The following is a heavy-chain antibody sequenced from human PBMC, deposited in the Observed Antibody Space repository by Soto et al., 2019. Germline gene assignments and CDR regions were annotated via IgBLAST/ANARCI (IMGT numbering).Heavy chain of an antibody. D-gene: IGHD3-10*01. CDR1: GYSFTSYW. V-gene: IGHV5-10-1*01. CDR2: IDPSDSYT. CDR3: ASDYGSYYYYGMDV. Sequence: PGESLKISCKGSGYSFTSYWISWVRQMPGKGLEWMGRIDPSDSYTNYSPSFQGHVTISADKSISTAYLQWSSLKASDTAMYYCASDYGSYYYYGMDVWGQGTTVTVSS. J-gene: IGHJ6*02.